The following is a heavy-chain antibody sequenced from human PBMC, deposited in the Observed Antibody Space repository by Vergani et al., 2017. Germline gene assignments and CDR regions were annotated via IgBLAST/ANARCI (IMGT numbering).Heavy chain of an antibody. J-gene: IGHJ6*03. CDR2: ISSSSSYI. V-gene: IGHV3-21*01. D-gene: IGHD2-2*01. Sequence: EVQLVESGGGLVKPGGSLRLSCAASGFTFSSYSMNWVRQAPGKGLEWVSSISSSSSYIYYADSVKGRFTISRDNAKNSLYLQMNSLRAEDTAVYYCARDKRGIVVVPAASRPDYYYYMDVWGKGTTVTVSS. CDR3: ARDKRGIVVVPAASRPDYYYYMDV. CDR1: GFTFSSYS.